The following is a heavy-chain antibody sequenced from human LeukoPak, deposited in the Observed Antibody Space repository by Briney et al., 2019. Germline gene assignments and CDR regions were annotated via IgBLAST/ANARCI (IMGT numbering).Heavy chain of an antibody. V-gene: IGHV3-74*01. CDR3: ARRGLVPAFDI. J-gene: IGHJ3*02. Sequence: PGGSLRLSCAASGFTFSSYWMHWVRQAPGMGLVWLSRVNSDGNITTYADSVRGRFTISRDNAKNTLYLQLNSLRAEDTAVYYCARRGLVPAFDIWGQGTMVSVTS. CDR1: GFTFSSYW. D-gene: IGHD3-10*02. CDR2: VNSDGNIT.